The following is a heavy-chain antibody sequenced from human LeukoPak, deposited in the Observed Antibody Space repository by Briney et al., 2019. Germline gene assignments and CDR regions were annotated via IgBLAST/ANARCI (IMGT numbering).Heavy chain of an antibody. CDR3: ARDFSGSLLWFGELSYWFDP. V-gene: IGHV1-18*01. D-gene: IGHD3-10*01. Sequence: ASVKVSCKASGYTFTSYGISWVRQAPGQGLEWMGWISAYNGNTNYAQKLQGRVTMTTDTSTSTAYMELRSLRSDDTAVYYCARDFSGSLLWFGELSYWFDPWGQGTLVTVSS. CDR1: GYTFTSYG. J-gene: IGHJ5*02. CDR2: ISAYNGNT.